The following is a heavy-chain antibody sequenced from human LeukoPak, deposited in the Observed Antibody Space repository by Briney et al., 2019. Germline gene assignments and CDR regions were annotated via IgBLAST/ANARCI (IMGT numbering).Heavy chain of an antibody. V-gene: IGHV3-23*01. Sequence: GGSLRLSCAASGFTFSSYAMSWVRQAPGKGLEWVSAISGSGGSTYYADSVKGRFTISRDNSKNTLYLQMNSLRAEDTAVYYCAKGVAVYYYYYMDVWGKGTTVTVPS. CDR1: GFTFSSYA. CDR3: AKGVAVYYYYYMDV. CDR2: ISGSGGST. J-gene: IGHJ6*03. D-gene: IGHD6-19*01.